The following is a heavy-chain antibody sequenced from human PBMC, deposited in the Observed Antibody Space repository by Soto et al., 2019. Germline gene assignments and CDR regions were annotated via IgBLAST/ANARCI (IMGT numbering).Heavy chain of an antibody. CDR3: ASYVKNDCSGGSCYANWSDP. CDR1: GYTFTSYD. V-gene: IGHV1-8*01. Sequence: ASVKVSCKTSGYTFTSYDINWVRQATGQGLEWMALLNPNGGNTSYAQNFQGRVTVTRNTSKNQFSLKLSSVTAADTAVYYCASYVKNDCSGGSCYANWSDPWGQGTLVTVSS. CDR2: LNPNGGNT. D-gene: IGHD2-15*01. J-gene: IGHJ5*02.